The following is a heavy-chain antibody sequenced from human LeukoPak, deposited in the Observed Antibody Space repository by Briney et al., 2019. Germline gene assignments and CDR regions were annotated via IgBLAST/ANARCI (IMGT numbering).Heavy chain of an antibody. CDR1: GYTFTSYY. CDR2: INPSGGST. D-gene: IGHD5-24*01. CDR3: ARAGMATEDAFDI. V-gene: IGHV1-46*01. Sequence: ASVKVSCKASGYTFTSYYMHWVRQAPGQGLEWMGIINPSGGSTSYAQKFQGRVTMTRDISTSTVYMELSSLRSEDTAVYYCARAGMATEDAFDIWGQGTMVTVSS. J-gene: IGHJ3*02.